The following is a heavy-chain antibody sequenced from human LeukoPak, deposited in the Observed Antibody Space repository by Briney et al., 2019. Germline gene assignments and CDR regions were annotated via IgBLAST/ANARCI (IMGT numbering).Heavy chain of an antibody. CDR2: IYFSGSS. D-gene: IGHD5-24*01. CDR3: ARHVRSGYNLLDY. V-gene: IGHV4-59*08. CDR1: GGSITNYY. Sequence: SETLSFTCTVSGGSITNYYWSWIRQPPEKGLEWIGYIYFSGSSNYNPSLKSRVSMSVDTSKNQFSLKLSSVTAADTAVYYCARHVRSGYNLLDYWGQGTLVTVSS. J-gene: IGHJ4*02.